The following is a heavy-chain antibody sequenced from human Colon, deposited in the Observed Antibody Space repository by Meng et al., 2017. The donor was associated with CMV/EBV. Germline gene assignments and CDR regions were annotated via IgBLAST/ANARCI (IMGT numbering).Heavy chain of an antibody. D-gene: IGHD3-3*01. CDR2: INGDGSTT. CDR3: ARESPLPYYDFRSGQNYYFYYGMDV. J-gene: IGHJ6*02. Sequence: GESLEISCAASGFTFSSYWMHWVRQAPGEGLGWVSRINGDGSTTRYADSVKGRFTISRDNAKNTLYLQMDSLRAKDTAVYYCARESPLPYYDFRSGQNYYFYYGMDVWGQGTTVTVSS. V-gene: IGHV3-74*01. CDR1: GFTFSSYW.